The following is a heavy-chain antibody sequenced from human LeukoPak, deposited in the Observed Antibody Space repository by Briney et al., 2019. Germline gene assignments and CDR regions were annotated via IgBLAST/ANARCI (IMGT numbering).Heavy chain of an antibody. Sequence: PGGSLRLSCAASGFTFDDYAMHWVRQAPGKGLEWVSLISEDGGSTYYADSVKGRFTISRDNSKNSLYLQMNSLRTEDTALYYCAKNSGIAASGDYWGQGTLVTVSS. CDR3: AKNSGIAASGDY. J-gene: IGHJ4*02. CDR1: GFTFDDYA. CDR2: ISEDGGST. V-gene: IGHV3-43*02. D-gene: IGHD6-13*01.